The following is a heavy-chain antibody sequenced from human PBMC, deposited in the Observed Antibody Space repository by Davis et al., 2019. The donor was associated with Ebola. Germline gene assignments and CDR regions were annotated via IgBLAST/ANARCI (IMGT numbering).Heavy chain of an antibody. Sequence: SVKVSCKASGYTFTNYGITWVRQAPGQGLEWMGRIIPILGIANYAQKFQGRVTITADKSTSTAYMELSSLRSDDTAVYYCATGWGELLGDYWGQGTLVTVSS. CDR2: IIPILGIA. V-gene: IGHV1-69*04. CDR1: GYTFTNYG. D-gene: IGHD1-26*01. J-gene: IGHJ4*02. CDR3: ATGWGELLGDY.